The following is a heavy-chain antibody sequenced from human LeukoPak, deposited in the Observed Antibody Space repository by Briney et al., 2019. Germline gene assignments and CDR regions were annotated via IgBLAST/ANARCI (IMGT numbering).Heavy chain of an antibody. Sequence: SETLSLTCTVSGGSISTNSYYWGWIRQPPGKGLEWIGSVYYSGSTHYNPSLKSRVTVSVDTSKNQSSLKLSSVTAADTAVYYCARHLGDVVVVAATHTAFDYWGQGTLVTVSS. CDR1: GGSISTNSYY. V-gene: IGHV4-39*01. D-gene: IGHD2-15*01. J-gene: IGHJ4*02. CDR2: VYYSGST. CDR3: ARHLGDVVVVAATHTAFDY.